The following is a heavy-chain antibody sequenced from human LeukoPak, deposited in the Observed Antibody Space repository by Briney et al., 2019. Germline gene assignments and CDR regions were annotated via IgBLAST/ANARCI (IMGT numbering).Heavy chain of an antibody. CDR3: ARDGNWNYHWFDP. V-gene: IGHV1-2*02. CDR1: GYTFTGYY. CDR2: INPNTGGT. D-gene: IGHD1-7*01. J-gene: IGHJ5*02. Sequence: GASVKVSCKASGYTFTGYYMHWVRQAPGQGLAWMGWINPNTGGTNYAQKFQGRVTMTRDTSITTAYMELSRLTSDDTAVYYCARDGNWNYHWFDPWGQGTLVTVSS.